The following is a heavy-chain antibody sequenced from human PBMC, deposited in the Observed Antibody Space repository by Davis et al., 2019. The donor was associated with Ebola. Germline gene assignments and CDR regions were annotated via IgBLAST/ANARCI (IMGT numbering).Heavy chain of an antibody. D-gene: IGHD2-2*01. V-gene: IGHV7-4-1*02. J-gene: IGHJ6*04. Sequence: AASVKVSCKASGYTFITYGISWVRRAPGQGLEWMGWININTGNPTYAQGFTGRFVFSLDTSVSTAYLQITSLKAEDTAVYYCARSSYTWYFSGMDVWGKGTTVTVSS. CDR3: ARSSYTWYFSGMDV. CDR1: GYTFITYG. CDR2: ININTGNP.